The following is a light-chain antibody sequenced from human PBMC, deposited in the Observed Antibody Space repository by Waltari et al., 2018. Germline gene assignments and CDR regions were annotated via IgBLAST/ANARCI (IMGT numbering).Light chain of an antibody. Sequence: QSALTQPASVSGSPGQSITISCSGSSSNVGSYKLVSWYQQNPGKAPKLMIYEVDKRASGIPGRFYGSESGSTASLTISGPQAEDEAVYYCCSYAGSTFVFGGGTQLTVL. J-gene: IGLJ7*01. CDR3: CSYAGSTFV. CDR1: SSNVGSYKL. CDR2: EVD. V-gene: IGLV2-23*02.